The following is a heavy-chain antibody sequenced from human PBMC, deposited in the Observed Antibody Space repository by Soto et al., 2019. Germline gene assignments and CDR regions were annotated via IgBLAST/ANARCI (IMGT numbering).Heavy chain of an antibody. D-gene: IGHD3-3*01. CDR1: GFTFSGYE. J-gene: IGHJ2*01. V-gene: IGHV3-23*04. CDR3: AKDASSGITSFDL. CDR2: ISSSGGST. Sequence: EVQLVESGGGLVQPGGSLRLSCAASGFTFSGYEMNWVRQAPGKGLEWVSYISSSGGSTYYADSVKGRFTISRDNSKNTLYLQMNSLRAEDTALYYCAKDASSGITSFDLWGRGTLVTVSS.